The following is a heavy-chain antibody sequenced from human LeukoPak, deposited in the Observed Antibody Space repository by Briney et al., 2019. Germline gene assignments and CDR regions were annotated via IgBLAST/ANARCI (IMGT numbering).Heavy chain of an antibody. J-gene: IGHJ5*02. CDR3: ARDVEDIVVVVAASPYNWFDP. CDR1: GYTFTGYY. Sequence: ASVKVSCKASGYTFTGYYMHWVRQAPGQGLEWMGWINPNSGGTNYAQKFQGRVTMTRDTSISTAYMELSRLRSDDTAVYYYARDVEDIVVVVAASPYNWFDPWGQGTLVTVSS. D-gene: IGHD2-15*01. CDR2: INPNSGGT. V-gene: IGHV1-2*02.